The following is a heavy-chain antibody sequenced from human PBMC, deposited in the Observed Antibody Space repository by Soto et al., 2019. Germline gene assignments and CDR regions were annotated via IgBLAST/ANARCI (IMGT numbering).Heavy chain of an antibody. CDR1: GFTFSSYA. CDR2: ISYDGSNK. CDR3: ARDSADYGMDV. V-gene: IGHV3-30-3*01. J-gene: IGHJ6*02. D-gene: IGHD3-10*01. Sequence: GSLRLSCAASGFTFSSYAMDWVRQAPGKGLAWVALISYDGSNKYYADSVKGRFTISRDNSKNTLYLQMNSLRAEDTAVYYCARDSADYGMDVWGQGTTVTVSS.